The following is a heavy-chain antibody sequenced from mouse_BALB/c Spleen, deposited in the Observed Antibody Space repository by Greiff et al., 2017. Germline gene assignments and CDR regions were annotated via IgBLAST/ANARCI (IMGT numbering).Heavy chain of an antibody. CDR2: IDPANGNT. J-gene: IGHJ4*01. D-gene: IGHD2-14*01. Sequence: DVKLQESGAELVKPGASVKLSCTASGFNIKDTYMHWVKQRPEQGLEWIGRIDPANGNTKYDPKFQGKATITADTSSNTAYLQLSSLTSEDTAVYYCARANYRYEEDAMDYWGQGTSVTVSS. CDR3: ARANYRYEEDAMDY. V-gene: IGHV14-3*02. CDR1: GFNIKDTY.